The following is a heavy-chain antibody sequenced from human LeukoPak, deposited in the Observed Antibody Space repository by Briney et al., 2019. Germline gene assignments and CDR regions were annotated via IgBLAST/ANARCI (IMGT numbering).Heavy chain of an antibody. V-gene: IGHV3-9*01. CDR2: ISWNSGSI. Sequence: GGSLRLSCTASGFTFGDYAMNWFRQAPGKGLEWVSGISWNSGSIGYADSVKGRFTISRDNAKNSLYLQMNSLRAEDTALYYCAKDSGSGSYPYFDYWGQGTLVTVSS. CDR1: GFTFGDYA. J-gene: IGHJ4*02. D-gene: IGHD1-26*01. CDR3: AKDSGSGSYPYFDY.